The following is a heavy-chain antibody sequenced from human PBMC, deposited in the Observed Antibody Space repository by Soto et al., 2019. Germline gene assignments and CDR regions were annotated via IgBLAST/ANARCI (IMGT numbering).Heavy chain of an antibody. J-gene: IGHJ5*02. D-gene: IGHD1-7*01. CDR3: ARHGELQTLGYNWFDP. Sequence: QLQLQESGPGLVKPSETLSLTCSVSGGSISRSSYYWGWIRQPPGKGLEWIGSIYYSGSTYYNPSLQSRVTISVDTSKNQFSLKLSSVTAADTAVYYCARHGELQTLGYNWFDPWGQGTLVTVSS. CDR1: GGSISRSSYY. V-gene: IGHV4-39*01. CDR2: IYYSGST.